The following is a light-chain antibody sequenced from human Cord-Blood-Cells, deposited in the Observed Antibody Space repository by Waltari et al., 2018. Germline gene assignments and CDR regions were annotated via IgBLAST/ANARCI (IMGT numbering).Light chain of an antibody. Sequence: QSALTQPASVSGSPGQSITISCTGTSSDVGGYNYVSWYQQHPGKAPKLMIYDVSNRPSGVSKRVSGSKAGNTASLTISGLQGEDEADYYCSSYTSSSTVVFGGGTKLTVL. CDR3: SSYTSSSTVV. CDR1: SSDVGGYNY. V-gene: IGLV2-14*01. CDR2: DVS. J-gene: IGLJ2*01.